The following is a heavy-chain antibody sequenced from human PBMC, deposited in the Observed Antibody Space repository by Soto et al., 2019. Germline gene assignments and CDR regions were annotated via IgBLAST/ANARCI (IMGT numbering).Heavy chain of an antibody. J-gene: IGHJ4*02. CDR3: TTGRANRYYYDSSGLAY. D-gene: IGHD3-22*01. Sequence: GGSLRLSCAASGVTLSNAWMNWVRQAPGKGLEWVGRIKSKTDGGTTDYAAPVKGRFTISRDDSKNTLYLQMNSLKTEDTAVYYCTTGRANRYYYDSSGLAYWGQGTLVTVS. CDR2: IKSKTDGGTT. V-gene: IGHV3-15*07. CDR1: GVTLSNAW.